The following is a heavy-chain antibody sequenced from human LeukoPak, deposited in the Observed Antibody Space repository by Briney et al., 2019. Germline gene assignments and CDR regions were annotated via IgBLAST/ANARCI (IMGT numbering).Heavy chain of an antibody. CDR1: GFTFSNAW. CDR3: TTGEDSYYFDY. CDR2: IKSKTDGGTT. J-gene: IGHJ4*02. Sequence: GGSLRLSCAASGFTFSNAWMSWVRRAPGKGLEWVGRIKSKTDGGTTDYAAPVKGRFTISRDDSKNTLYLQMNSLKTEDTAVYYCTTGEDSYYFDYWGQGTLVTVSS. V-gene: IGHV3-15*01. D-gene: IGHD2-15*01.